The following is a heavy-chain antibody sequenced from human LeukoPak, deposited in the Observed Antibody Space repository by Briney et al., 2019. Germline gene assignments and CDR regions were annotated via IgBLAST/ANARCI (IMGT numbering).Heavy chain of an antibody. V-gene: IGHV1-69*05. D-gene: IGHD3-3*01. Sequence: GASVKVSCKASGGTFSSYAISWVRQAPGQGLEWMGGTIPIFGTANYAQKFQGRVTITNDESTSTAYMELSSLRSEDTAVYYCAREAVDYDFWSGYYTGMSYYMDVWGKGTTVTVS. J-gene: IGHJ6*03. CDR3: AREAVDYDFWSGYYTGMSYYMDV. CDR1: GGTFSSYA. CDR2: TIPIFGTA.